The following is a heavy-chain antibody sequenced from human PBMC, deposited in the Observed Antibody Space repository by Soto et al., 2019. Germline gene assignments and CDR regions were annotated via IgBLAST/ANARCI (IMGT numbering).Heavy chain of an antibody. CDR2: IYYTGIT. CDR1: GGSISSSNYY. J-gene: IGHJ5*02. CDR3: ARHSYYNGSTYGCWLDP. V-gene: IGHV4-39*01. Sequence: QLQLQESGPGLVKPSETLSLTCTVSGGSISSSNYYWGWIRQPPGKGLEWIGSIYYTGITYYNPSLKSRVTISVDTSKNQLSLKLRSVTAADTAVYYCARHSYYNGSTYGCWLDPWGQGTLVTVSS. D-gene: IGHD3-10*01.